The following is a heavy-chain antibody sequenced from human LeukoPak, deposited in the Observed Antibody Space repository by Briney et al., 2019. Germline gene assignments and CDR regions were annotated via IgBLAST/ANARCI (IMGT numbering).Heavy chain of an antibody. D-gene: IGHD4-17*01. CDR1: GGSISSSSYY. CDR3: ASRDYGDYVFDY. V-gene: IGHV4-39*07. Sequence: SETLSLTCTVSGGSISSSSYYWGWIHQPPGKGLEWIGSIYYSGSTYYNPSLKSRVTISVDTSKNQFSLKLSSVTAADTAVYYCASRDYGDYVFDYWGQGTLVTVSS. J-gene: IGHJ4*02. CDR2: IYYSGST.